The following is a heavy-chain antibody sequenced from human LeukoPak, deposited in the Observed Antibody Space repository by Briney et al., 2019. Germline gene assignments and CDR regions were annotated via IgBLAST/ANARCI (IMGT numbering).Heavy chain of an antibody. CDR1: GFTVSSNY. CDR3: ARDTTLYDSSGYYYWLEAFDI. J-gene: IGHJ3*02. Sequence: GGSLRLSCAASGFTVSSNYMSWVRQAPGKGLEWVSVIYSGGSTYYADSVKGRFTISRDNSKNTLYLQMNSLRAEDTAVYYCARDTTLYDSSGYYYWLEAFDIWGQGTMVTVSS. V-gene: IGHV3-66*01. CDR2: IYSGGST. D-gene: IGHD3-22*01.